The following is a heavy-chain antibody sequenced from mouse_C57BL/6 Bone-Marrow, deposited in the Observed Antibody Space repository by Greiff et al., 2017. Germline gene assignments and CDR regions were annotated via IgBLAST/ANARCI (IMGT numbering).Heavy chain of an antibody. D-gene: IGHD1-1*01. CDR3: ARHHHYYYEPDLDY. Sequence: VKVVESGGDLVKPGGSLKLSCAASGFTFSSSGMSWVRQTPDKRLEWVATISSGGSYTYYSDSVTGRFTISSDNAKNTLYLQISSLKSENTAMYYCARHHHYYYEPDLDYWGQGTTLTVSS. J-gene: IGHJ2*01. CDR2: ISSGGSYT. CDR1: GFTFSSSG. V-gene: IGHV5-6*01.